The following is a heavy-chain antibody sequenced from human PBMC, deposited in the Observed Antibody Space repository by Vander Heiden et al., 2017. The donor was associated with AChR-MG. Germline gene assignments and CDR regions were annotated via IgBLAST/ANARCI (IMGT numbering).Heavy chain of an antibody. V-gene: IGHV1-3*01. D-gene: IGHD6-19*01. Sequence: QVQLVQSGPEAKKPGASVKVSGKASGYTFTSYTIHWVRQVPGQRLEWMGRINAGNGDTKYLQKFQGRVTITRDTSANTAYMELSRLRTDDTAVFYCARGYSSGRFDFQLWGQGTLVTVSS. CDR2: INAGNGDT. CDR3: ARGYSSGRFDFQL. CDR1: GYTFTSYT. J-gene: IGHJ1*01.